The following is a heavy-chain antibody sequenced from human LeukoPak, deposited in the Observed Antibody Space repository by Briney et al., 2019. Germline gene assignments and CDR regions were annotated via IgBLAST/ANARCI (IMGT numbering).Heavy chain of an antibody. CDR3: ARGVYGSGSYYDAFDI. CDR1: GFTFDDYA. J-gene: IGHJ3*02. D-gene: IGHD3-10*01. V-gene: IGHV3-9*01. Sequence: GGSLRLSCAVSGFTFDDYAMYWVRQAPGKGLEWVSGISWNSGHIGHADSVKGRFTISRDNAKNSLYLQMNSLTPEDTALYYCARGVYGSGSYYDAFDIWGQGTMVTVS. CDR2: ISWNSGHI.